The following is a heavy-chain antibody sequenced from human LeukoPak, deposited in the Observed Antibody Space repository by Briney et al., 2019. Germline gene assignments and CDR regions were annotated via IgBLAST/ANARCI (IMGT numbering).Heavy chain of an antibody. J-gene: IGHJ4*02. CDR1: GFTFSTYG. Sequence: ASVKVSCKASGFTFSTYGMSWVRQAPGKGLEWVSAISGSGGNTYYADSVKGRFTISRDNSKNTLYLQIKSLRVEDTAVYYCSGGHYFFDYWGQGTLVTVSS. CDR3: SGGHYFFDY. CDR2: ISGSGGNT. V-gene: IGHV3-23*01.